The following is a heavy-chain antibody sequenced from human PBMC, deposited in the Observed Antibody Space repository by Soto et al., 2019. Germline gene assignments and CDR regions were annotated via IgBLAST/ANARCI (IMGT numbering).Heavy chain of an antibody. CDR3: ARVAGGSYPRRYYYYGMDV. CDR2: IGTAGDT. CDR1: GFTFSSYD. J-gene: IGHJ6*02. Sequence: GGSLRLSCAASGFTFSSYDMHWVRQATGKGLEWVSAIGTAGDTYYPGSVKGRFTISRENAKNSLYLQMNSLRAEDTAVYYCARVAGGSYPRRYYYYGMDVWGQGTTVTVSS. V-gene: IGHV3-13*01. D-gene: IGHD1-26*01.